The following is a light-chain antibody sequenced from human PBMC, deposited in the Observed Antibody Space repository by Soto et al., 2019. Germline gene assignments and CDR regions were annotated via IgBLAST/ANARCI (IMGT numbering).Light chain of an antibody. CDR1: QGISSY. CDR3: QKYSSVIT. V-gene: IGKV1-27*01. Sequence: DIQMTQSPSSLSASVGDRVTITCRASQGISSYLAWYQQKLGKVPKLLISAASTLQSGVPSRFSGGGSGTDFTLTISSLQPEDVATYYCQKYSSVITFGQGTRLEIK. CDR2: AAS. J-gene: IGKJ5*01.